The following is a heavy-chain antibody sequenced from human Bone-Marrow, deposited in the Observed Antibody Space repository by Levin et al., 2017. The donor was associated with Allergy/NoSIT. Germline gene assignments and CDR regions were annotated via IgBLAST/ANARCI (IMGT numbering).Heavy chain of an antibody. CDR3: ARYPSGYENLYYYYGMDV. D-gene: IGHD5-12*01. J-gene: IGHJ6*02. V-gene: IGHV3-7*01. CDR1: GFTFSSYW. Sequence: PGGSLRLSCAASGFTFSSYWMSWVRQAPGKGLEWVANIKQDGSEKYYVDSVKGRFTISRDNAKNSLYLQMNSLRAEDTAVYYCARYPSGYENLYYYYGMDVWGQGTTVTVSS. CDR2: IKQDGSEK.